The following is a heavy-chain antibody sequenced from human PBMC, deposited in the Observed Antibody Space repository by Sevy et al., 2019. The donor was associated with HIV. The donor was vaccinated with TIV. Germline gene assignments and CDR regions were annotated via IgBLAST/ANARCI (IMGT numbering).Heavy chain of an antibody. CDR1: GFSLSTSGVG. CDR3: AHAYLQWGFDY. CDR2: IYWDDDK. V-gene: IGHV2-5*02. Sequence: SGPTLVNPTQTLTLTCTFSGFSLSTSGVGVGWIRQPPGKALEWLALIYWDDDKRYSPSLKSRLTITKDTSKNQVVLTKTNMDPVDTATYYCAHAYLQWGFDYWGQGTLVTVSS. J-gene: IGHJ4*02. D-gene: IGHD6-19*01.